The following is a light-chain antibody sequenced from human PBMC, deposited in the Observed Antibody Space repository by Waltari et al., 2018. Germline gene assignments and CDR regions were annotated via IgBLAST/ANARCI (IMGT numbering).Light chain of an antibody. CDR1: NSDVGNYNF. CDR2: EGS. CDR3: CSYTGSTTPRM. Sequence: QSALTQPASVSGSPGQSITISCTGTNSDVGNYNFVSWYHQHPGKAPKLMIYEGSKRPSWVSNLFSRSKSGNTASLTISWLRAEDEADYYCCSYTGSTTPRMFGGGTKLTVV. J-gene: IGLJ3*02. V-gene: IGLV2-23*01.